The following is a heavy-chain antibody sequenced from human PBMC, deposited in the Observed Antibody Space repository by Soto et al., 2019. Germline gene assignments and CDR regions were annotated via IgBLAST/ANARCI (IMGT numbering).Heavy chain of an antibody. V-gene: IGHV3-30*18. CDR2: ISYDGSRQ. D-gene: IGHD3-16*02. CDR1: GFSFSNYA. J-gene: IGHJ4*02. CDR3: AKTIGLRLGELSPDY. Sequence: QVQLVESGGGVVQPGMSLRLSCAASGFSFSNYAIHWVRQAPGKGLEWVALISYDGSRQYYGDSVKGRLTISRDNSKNTLSLEMNNLRPEDTAVYYCAKTIGLRLGELSPDYWGQGTLVTVSS.